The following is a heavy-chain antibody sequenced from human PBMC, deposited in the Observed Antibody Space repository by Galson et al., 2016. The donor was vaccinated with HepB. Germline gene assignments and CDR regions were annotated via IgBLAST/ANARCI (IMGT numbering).Heavy chain of an antibody. V-gene: IGHV3-23*01. CDR2: ISGRGGRT. CDR3: AKDSLLPMYYFDY. CDR1: GFTFSSYA. J-gene: IGHJ4*02. Sequence: SLRLSCAASGFTFSSYAMSWVRQAPGKGLEWVSAISGRGGRTYYADSVKGRFTISRDNSKNTLYLQMNSLRAEDPAVYYCAKDSLLPMYYFDYWGQGTLVTVSS.